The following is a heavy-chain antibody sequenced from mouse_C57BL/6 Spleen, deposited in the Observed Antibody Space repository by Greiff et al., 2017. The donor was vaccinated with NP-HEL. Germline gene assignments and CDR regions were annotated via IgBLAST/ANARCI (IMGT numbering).Heavy chain of an antibody. CDR1: GFNIKDGY. CDR3: TTSNYENAMDY. D-gene: IGHD2-5*01. Sequence: VQLQQSGAELVRPGASVKLSCTASGFNIKDGYMHWVKQRPEQGLEWIGWIDPENGDTEYASKFQGKATITADTSSNTAYLQLSSLTSEDTAVYYCTTSNYENAMDYWGQGTSVTVSS. V-gene: IGHV14-4*01. CDR2: IDPENGDT. J-gene: IGHJ4*01.